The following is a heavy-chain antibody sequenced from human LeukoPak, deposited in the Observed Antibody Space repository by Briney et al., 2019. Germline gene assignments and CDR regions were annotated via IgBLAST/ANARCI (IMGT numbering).Heavy chain of an antibody. CDR3: ARGYYDSSGFNWFDP. V-gene: IGHV3-66*01. CDR1: GFTFSDYY. Sequence: PGGSLRLSCAASGFTFSDYYMSSIRQAPEKGLEWVSVIYSGGSTYYADSVKGRFTISRDNSKNTLYLQMNSLRAEDTAVYYCARGYYDSSGFNWFDPWGQGTLVTVSS. D-gene: IGHD3-22*01. J-gene: IGHJ5*02. CDR2: IYSGGST.